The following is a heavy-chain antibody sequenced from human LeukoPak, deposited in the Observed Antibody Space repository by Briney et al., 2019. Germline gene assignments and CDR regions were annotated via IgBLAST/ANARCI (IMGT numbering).Heavy chain of an antibody. Sequence: ASVKVSCKASGYTFTSYPISWVRQAPGQGLEWMGWINTFNGNTNYAQKYQGRVTMTIVTSTSTAYMELRSLGSDDTAMYYCARDLPAGSIPWGQGTLVTVSS. CDR2: INTFNGNT. D-gene: IGHD3-10*01. CDR1: GYTFTSYP. V-gene: IGHV1-18*01. J-gene: IGHJ5*02. CDR3: ARDLPAGSIP.